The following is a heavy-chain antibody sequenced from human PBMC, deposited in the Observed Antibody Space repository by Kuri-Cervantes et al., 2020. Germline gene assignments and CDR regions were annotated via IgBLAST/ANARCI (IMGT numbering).Heavy chain of an antibody. Sequence: SETLSLTCAVSGYSISSGNWWGWLRQTPGKRLEWIAYIYYSGSTYYNPSLKSRVTMSVDTSKSQFSLKLSSVTAVDTAVYYCAREYYYDSSGYYGGHYYYGMDVWGQGTTVTVSS. V-gene: IGHV4-28*03. CDR2: IYYSGST. D-gene: IGHD3-22*01. J-gene: IGHJ6*02. CDR3: AREYYYDSSGYYGGHYYYGMDV. CDR1: GYSISSGNW.